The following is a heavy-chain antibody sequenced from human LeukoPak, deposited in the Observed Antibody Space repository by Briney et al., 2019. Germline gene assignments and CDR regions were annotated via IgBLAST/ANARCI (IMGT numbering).Heavy chain of an antibody. J-gene: IGHJ4*02. CDR3: ARAWATDYFDY. CDR1: GGSISSYY. V-gene: IGHV4-59*01. Sequence: SETLSLTCTVSGGSISSYYWSCIRQPPGKGLEWLGYMYYSGAINYNPSLESRVTISVDTSKNQFSLKLSSVTAADTAMYYCARAWATDYFDYWGQGTLVTVSS. CDR2: MYYSGAI.